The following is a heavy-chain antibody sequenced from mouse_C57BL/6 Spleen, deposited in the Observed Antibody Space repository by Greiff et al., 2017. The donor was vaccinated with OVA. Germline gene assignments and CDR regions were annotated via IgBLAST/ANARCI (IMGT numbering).Heavy chain of an antibody. CDR3: AIITTAVDY. V-gene: IGHV1-69*01. CDR1: GYTFTSYW. CDR2: IDPSDSYT. J-gene: IGHJ2*01. Sequence: VQLQQPGAELVMPGASVKLSCKASGYTFTSYWMHWVKQRPGQGLEWIGEIDPSDSYTNYNQKFKGKSTLTVDKSSSTAYMQLSSLTSEDSAVYYCAIITTAVDYWGQGTTLTVSS. D-gene: IGHD1-1*01.